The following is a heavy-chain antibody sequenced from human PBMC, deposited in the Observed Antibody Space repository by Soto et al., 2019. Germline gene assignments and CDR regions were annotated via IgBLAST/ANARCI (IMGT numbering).Heavy chain of an antibody. J-gene: IGHJ6*02. CDR2: INPNSGGT. CDR1: GYTFTGYY. CDR3: ARDKDTWGFSYGMAV. Sequence: ASVKVSCKASGYTFTGYYMHWVRQAPGQGLEWMGWINPNSGGTNYAQKFQGWVTMTRDTSISTAYMELSRLRSDDTAVYYCARDKDTWGFSYGMAVWGQGTTVTVSS. D-gene: IGHD3-16*01. V-gene: IGHV1-2*04.